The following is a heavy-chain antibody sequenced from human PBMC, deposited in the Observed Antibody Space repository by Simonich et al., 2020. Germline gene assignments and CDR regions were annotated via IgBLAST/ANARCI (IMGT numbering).Heavy chain of an antibody. CDR3: AHRRGFFDY. Sequence: QESGPGLVKPSETLSLTCAVSGYSISSGYYWGWIRQPPGKGLEWLALIYWKDEKRYSPSLKSRLTITKDTSKNQVVLTMTNMDPVDTATYYCAHRRGFFDYWGQGTLVTVSS. CDR2: IYWKDEK. CDR1: GYSISSGYY. J-gene: IGHJ4*02. V-gene: IGHV2-5*01.